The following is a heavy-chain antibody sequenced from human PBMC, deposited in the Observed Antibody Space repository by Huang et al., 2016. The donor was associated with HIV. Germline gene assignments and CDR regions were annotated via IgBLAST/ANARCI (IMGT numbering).Heavy chain of an antibody. J-gene: IGHJ3*02. Sequence: QVQLQESGPGLVKPSETLSLTCTVSGDSVSSHYWTWIRQPPGKGLECIGFIYYRGNTNYNPSLKSRVTRATDTSTNQVSRRLRSVTAADTAVYYCARDWYYYDTTGYPRDAFDIWGQGTMVIVSS. CDR2: IYYRGNT. CDR3: ARDWYYYDTTGYPRDAFDI. V-gene: IGHV4-59*02. D-gene: IGHD3-22*01. CDR1: GDSVSSHY.